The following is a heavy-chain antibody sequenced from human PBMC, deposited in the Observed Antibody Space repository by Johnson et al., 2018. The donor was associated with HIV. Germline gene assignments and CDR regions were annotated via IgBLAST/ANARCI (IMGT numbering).Heavy chain of an antibody. CDR1: GFTFDDYA. D-gene: IGHD1-26*01. Sequence: QVQLVESGGGLVQPGRSLRLSCAASGFTFDDYAMHWVRQAPGKGLEWVAVISYDGSNKYYADSVKGRFTISRDNSKNTLYLQMNSLRAEDTAVYYCAKSTWELRHLDAFDIWGQGTMVTVSS. V-gene: IGHV3-30*18. J-gene: IGHJ3*02. CDR2: ISYDGSNK. CDR3: AKSTWELRHLDAFDI.